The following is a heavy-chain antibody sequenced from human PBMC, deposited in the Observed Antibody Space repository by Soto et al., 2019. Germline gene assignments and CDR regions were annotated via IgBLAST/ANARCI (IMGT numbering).Heavy chain of an antibody. D-gene: IGHD5-18*01. J-gene: IGHJ4*02. CDR2: IYYSGST. CDR1: GGSISSYY. Sequence: SETLSLTCTVSGGSISSYYWSWIRQPPGKGLEWIGYIYYSGSTNYNPSLKSRVTISVDTSKNQFSLKLSSVTAADTAVYYCARVRYSYGYSYFDYWGQGTLVTV. CDR3: ARVRYSYGYSYFDY. V-gene: IGHV4-59*01.